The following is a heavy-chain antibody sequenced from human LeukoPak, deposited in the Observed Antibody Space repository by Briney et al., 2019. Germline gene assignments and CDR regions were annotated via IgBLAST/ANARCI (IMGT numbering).Heavy chain of an antibody. D-gene: IGHD3-3*01. J-gene: IGHJ4*02. Sequence: PGGSLRFSCAASGFTFSSYSMNWVRQAPGKGLEWVSSISSSSSYIYYADSVKGRFTISRDNAKNTLYLQMNSLRAEDTAVYYCARGSTYYDFWSGYYNFDYWGQGTLVTVSS. V-gene: IGHV3-21*01. CDR2: ISSSSSYI. CDR1: GFTFSSYS. CDR3: ARGSTYYDFWSGYYNFDY.